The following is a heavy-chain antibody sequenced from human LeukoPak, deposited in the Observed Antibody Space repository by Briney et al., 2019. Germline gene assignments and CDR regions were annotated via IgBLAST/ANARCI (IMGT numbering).Heavy chain of an antibody. Sequence: PSETLSLTCTVSGGSISSYYWSWIRQPPGKGLEWIGYIYYSGSTYYSPSLKSRVTISVDTSKNQFSLKLSSVTAADTAVYYCARASLATMIVVVAPDAFDIWGQGTMVTVSS. V-gene: IGHV4-30-4*01. CDR3: ARASLATMIVVVAPDAFDI. J-gene: IGHJ3*02. D-gene: IGHD3-22*01. CDR2: IYYSGST. CDR1: GGSISSYY.